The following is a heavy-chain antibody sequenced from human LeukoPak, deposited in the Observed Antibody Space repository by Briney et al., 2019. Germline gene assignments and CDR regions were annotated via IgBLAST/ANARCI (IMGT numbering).Heavy chain of an antibody. Sequence: GGSLRLSCAASGFTFSSYSMNWVRQAPGKGLEWVSYISSSSSTIYYADSVKSRFTISRDNAKNSLYLQMNSLRAEDTAVYYCAREGGSQTARDAFDIWGQGTMVTVSS. V-gene: IGHV3-48*01. J-gene: IGHJ3*02. CDR3: AREGGSQTARDAFDI. CDR1: GFTFSSYS. D-gene: IGHD3-16*01. CDR2: ISSSSSTI.